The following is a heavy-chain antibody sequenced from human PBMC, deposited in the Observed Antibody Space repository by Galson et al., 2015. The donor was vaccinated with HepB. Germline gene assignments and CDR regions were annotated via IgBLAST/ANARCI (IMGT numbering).Heavy chain of an antibody. D-gene: IGHD2-15*01. J-gene: IGHJ4*02. V-gene: IGHV3-43*01. CDR3: APTGGGGSSLTLDY. Sequence: SLRLSCAASGFTFADHTMHWVRQVPGKGLEWVSLITWDGGSTSYADSVEGRFTISRDNSKNSMYLQMNSLRTEDSAPYYCAPTGGGGSSLTLDYWGQGTLVTVSS. CDR2: ITWDGGST. CDR1: GFTFADHT.